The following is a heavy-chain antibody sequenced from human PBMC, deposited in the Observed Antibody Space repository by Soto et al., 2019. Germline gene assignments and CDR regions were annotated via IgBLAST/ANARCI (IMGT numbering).Heavy chain of an antibody. CDR1: GFTFDDYA. CDR3: VKVSYSSLTTLGSAFDG. D-gene: IGHD4-4*01. J-gene: IGHJ3*01. CDR2: ISWSGDNM. Sequence: QLVESGGGLVQPGRSLRLSCAASGFTFDDYAMHWVRQAPGKGLEWVSGISWSGDNMAYADSVKGRFITSRDNVKNSLYLQMNSLRVEDTALYHCVKVSYSSLTTLGSAFDGWGQGTMVTVS. V-gene: IGHV3-9*01.